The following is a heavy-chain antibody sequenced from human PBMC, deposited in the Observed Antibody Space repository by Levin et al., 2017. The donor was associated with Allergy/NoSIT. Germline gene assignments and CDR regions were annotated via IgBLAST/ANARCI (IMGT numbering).Heavy chain of an antibody. Sequence: GESLKISCKTSGYSFTTHWIGWVRQMPGKGLEWMGIIYPGDSDTRYSPSFQGQVTISADKSIRTAYLHWNTLKASDTAMYYCARFNYTWCLDYYYGVDVWGQGTTVTVSS. CDR2: IYPGDSDT. D-gene: IGHD4-11*01. CDR3: ARFNYTWCLDYYYGVDV. CDR1: GYSFTTHW. J-gene: IGHJ6*02. V-gene: IGHV5-51*01.